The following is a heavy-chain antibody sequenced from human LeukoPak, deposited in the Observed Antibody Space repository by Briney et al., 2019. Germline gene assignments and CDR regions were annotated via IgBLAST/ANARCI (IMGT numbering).Heavy chain of an antibody. Sequence: GGSLRLSCAASGFTFSDYYMSWIRQAPGKGLEWVSYISDSGSTIYYADSVKGRFTISRDNAKNSLYLQMNSLRAEDTAVYYCVRNIVVVPARSYYYMDVWGKGTTVTVSS. J-gene: IGHJ6*03. D-gene: IGHD2-2*01. CDR3: VRNIVVVPARSYYYMDV. V-gene: IGHV3-11*04. CDR2: ISDSGSTI. CDR1: GFTFSDYY.